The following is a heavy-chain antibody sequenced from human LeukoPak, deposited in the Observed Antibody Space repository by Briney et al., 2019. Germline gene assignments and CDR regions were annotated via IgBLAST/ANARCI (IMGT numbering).Heavy chain of an antibody. D-gene: IGHD3-10*01. CDR3: ARAGYGSRRKYGMDV. CDR1: GYTFTGYY. Sequence: KPGASVKVSCKASGYTFTGYYMHWVRQAPGQGLEWMGWTNPNSGGTNYAQKFQGRVTMIRDTSISTAYMELSRLRSDDTAVYYCARAGYGSRRKYGMDVWGQGTTVTVSS. CDR2: TNPNSGGT. V-gene: IGHV1-2*02. J-gene: IGHJ6*02.